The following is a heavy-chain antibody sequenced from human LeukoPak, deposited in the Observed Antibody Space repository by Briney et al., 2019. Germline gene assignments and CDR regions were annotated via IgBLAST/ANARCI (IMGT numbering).Heavy chain of an antibody. D-gene: IGHD3-10*01. Sequence: PSETLSLACTVSGGSISTYYWSWVRQPPGKGLEWIGYIYYSGSTNYNPSLKSRVTISVDTSKNQFSLKLSSVTAADTAVYYCARRRGWFDPWGQGTLVTVSS. CDR1: GGSISTYY. V-gene: IGHV4-59*08. CDR2: IYYSGST. J-gene: IGHJ5*02. CDR3: ARRRGWFDP.